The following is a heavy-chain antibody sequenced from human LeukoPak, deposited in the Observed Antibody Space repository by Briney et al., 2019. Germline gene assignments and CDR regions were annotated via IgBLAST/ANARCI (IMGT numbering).Heavy chain of an antibody. CDR1: GFTFSDHY. J-gene: IGHJ3*02. D-gene: IGHD3-10*01. CDR3: ARDSNPTGNAFDI. V-gene: IGHV3-72*01. Sequence: GGSLRLSCAASGFTFSDHYMDWVRLAPGRGLEWAGRTRNKANSYTTEYAASVKGRFTISRDDSKNSLYLQMNSLKTEDMAVYYCARDSNPTGNAFDIWGQGTIVTVSS. CDR2: TRNKANSYTT.